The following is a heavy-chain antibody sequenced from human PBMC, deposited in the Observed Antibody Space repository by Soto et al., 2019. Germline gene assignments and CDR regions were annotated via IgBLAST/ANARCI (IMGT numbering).Heavy chain of an antibody. Sequence: QVQLQESGPGLVKPSETLSLTCTVSGGSISSYYWSWIRQPPGKGLEWIGYIYYSGSTNYNPSLMSRVTVSVDTSKNQLSLKLSSVTAADTAVYYCARRYGTCFDYWGQGTLATVSS. J-gene: IGHJ4*02. CDR1: GGSISSYY. V-gene: IGHV4-59*08. D-gene: IGHD5-18*01. CDR2: IYYSGST. CDR3: ARRYGTCFDY.